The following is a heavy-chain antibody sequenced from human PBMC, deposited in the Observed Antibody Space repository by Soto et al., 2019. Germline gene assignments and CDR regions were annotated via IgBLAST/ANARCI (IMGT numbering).Heavy chain of an antibody. V-gene: IGHV3-30*18. CDR2: ISYDGSNK. Sequence: PGGSLRLSCAASGVTFSSYGMHWVRQTPGKGLEWVAVISYDGSNKYYADSVKGRFTISRDNSKNTLYLQMNSLRAEDTAVYYCAKDGYYYDSSGPYGMDVWGQGTTVTVSS. CDR1: GVTFSSYG. J-gene: IGHJ6*02. D-gene: IGHD3-22*01. CDR3: AKDGYYYDSSGPYGMDV.